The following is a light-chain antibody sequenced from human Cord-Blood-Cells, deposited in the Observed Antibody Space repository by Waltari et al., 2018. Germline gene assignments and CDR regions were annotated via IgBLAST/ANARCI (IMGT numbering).Light chain of an antibody. Sequence: QSALTQPASVSGSPGQSITISCTGTSSDVGGYNYVSWYQQHPGKAPKLMIYDVGNRPSGFSNRCSGSRSGNTASLTISGLQAEDEADYYCSSYTSSSTYVFGTGTKVTVL. CDR2: DVG. CDR3: SSYTSSSTYV. V-gene: IGLV2-14*01. CDR1: SSDVGGYNY. J-gene: IGLJ1*01.